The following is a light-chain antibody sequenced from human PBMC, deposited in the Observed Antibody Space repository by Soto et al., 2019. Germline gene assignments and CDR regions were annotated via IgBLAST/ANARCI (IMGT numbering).Light chain of an antibody. V-gene: IGKV3-20*01. CDR2: GAS. J-gene: IGKJ4*01. CDR3: QQYSSYPLT. CDR1: QSVSSSY. Sequence: EIVLTQSPGTLSLSPGERATLSCRASQSVSSSYLAWYQQKPGQAPRLLIYGASSRATGIPDRFSGSGSGTDFTLTISSLQPNDFATYYCQQYSSYPLTFGGGTKV.